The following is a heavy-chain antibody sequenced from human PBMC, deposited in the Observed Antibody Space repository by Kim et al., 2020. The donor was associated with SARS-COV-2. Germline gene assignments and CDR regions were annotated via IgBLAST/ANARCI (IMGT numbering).Heavy chain of an antibody. CDR3: ARASGWELPRDFDY. Sequence: GGSLRLSCAASGFTFSSYWMSWVRQAPGKGLEWVANIKQDGSEKYYVDSVKGRFTISRDNAKNSLYLQMNSLRAEDTAVYYCARASGWELPRDFDYWGQGTLVTVSS. CDR1: GFTFSSYW. V-gene: IGHV3-7*01. CDR2: IKQDGSEK. D-gene: IGHD1-26*01. J-gene: IGHJ4*02.